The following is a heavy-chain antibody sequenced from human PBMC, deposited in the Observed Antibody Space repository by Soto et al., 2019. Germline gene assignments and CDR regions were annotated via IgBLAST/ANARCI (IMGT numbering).Heavy chain of an antibody. CDR1: GFTFSSYW. V-gene: IGHV3-7*05. CDR2: IKQDGSEK. Sequence: GGSLRLSCAASGFTFSSYWMSWVRQAPGKGLEWVANIKQDGSEKYYVDSVKGRFTISRDNAKNSLYLQMNSLRAEDTAVYYCASGYCSGGSCYRDAFDIWGQGTMVTVSS. D-gene: IGHD2-15*01. J-gene: IGHJ3*02. CDR3: ASGYCSGGSCYRDAFDI.